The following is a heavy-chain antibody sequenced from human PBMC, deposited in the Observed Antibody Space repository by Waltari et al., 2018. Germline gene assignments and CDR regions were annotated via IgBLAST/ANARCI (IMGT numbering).Heavy chain of an antibody. Sequence: QVQVVQSGAEAMKPGASVKVSCKVSQYTLGGFSIYWVRQHRGKGREWIGRFDRGEGQTTFATKFLGRRTMTEDTSTDTAYMELSSLRSEDTAVYYCHLLGRDIVLAGATPSYYSYMDVWGRGTSVTVSS. J-gene: IGHJ6*03. CDR3: HLLGRDIVLAGATPSYYSYMDV. CDR2: FDRGEGQT. D-gene: IGHD2-15*01. CDR1: QYTLGGFS. V-gene: IGHV1-24*01.